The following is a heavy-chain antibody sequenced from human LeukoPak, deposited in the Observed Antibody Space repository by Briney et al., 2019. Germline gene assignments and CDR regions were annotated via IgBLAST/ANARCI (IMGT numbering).Heavy chain of an antibody. D-gene: IGHD3-22*01. CDR1: GDSISNYY. CDR2: IHTSGST. J-gene: IGHJ4*02. CDR3: ARGYYDTSAYSNPFDF. V-gene: IGHV4-4*09. Sequence: SETLSLTCTVSGDSISNYYWSWIRQTPGKGLEWIGYIHTSGSTYYNPSLKSRVTISVDMSKNQFSLKLSSVTAADTAVYFCARGYYDTSAYSNPFDFWGQGTLVTVSS.